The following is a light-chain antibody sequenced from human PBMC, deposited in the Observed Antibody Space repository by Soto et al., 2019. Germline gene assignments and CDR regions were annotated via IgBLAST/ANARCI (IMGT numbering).Light chain of an antibody. CDR3: MQALQTPPT. V-gene: IGKV2-28*01. CDR1: QSLLHSNGYNY. Sequence: MTQSPLSLPVTPGEPASISCRSSQSLLHSNGYNYLDWYLQKPGQSPQLLIYLGSNRSSGVPDRFSGSGSGTDFTLKISRVEAEDVGVYYCMQALQTPPTFGQGTRLEI. CDR2: LGS. J-gene: IGKJ5*01.